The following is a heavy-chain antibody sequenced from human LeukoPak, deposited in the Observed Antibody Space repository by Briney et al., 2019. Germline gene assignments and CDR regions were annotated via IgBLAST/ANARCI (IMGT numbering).Heavy chain of an antibody. Sequence: SETLSLTCTVSGGSISSYYWSWIRQPPGKGLEWIGYIYYSGSTNYNPSLKSRVTISVDTSKNQFSLKLSSVTAADTAVYYCARDRGRLDYDSWSGYHDTFDIWGQGTMVTVSS. V-gene: IGHV4-59*01. CDR3: ARDRGRLDYDSWSGYHDTFDI. CDR2: IYYSGST. CDR1: GGSISSYY. J-gene: IGHJ3*02. D-gene: IGHD3-3*01.